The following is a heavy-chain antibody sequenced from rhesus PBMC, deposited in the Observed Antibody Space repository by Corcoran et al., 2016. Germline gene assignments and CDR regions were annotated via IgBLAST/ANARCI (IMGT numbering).Heavy chain of an antibody. CDR3: ASGDCTSTTCYVVGWDY. V-gene: IGHV4-173*01. CDR1: GGSISSNW. D-gene: IGHD2-2*01. Sequence: QLQLQESGPGLVKPSETLSLTCAVSGGSISSNWWSWIRQPPGKGLEWIGRISGSGGSTSYNPSLKSRVTISTDTSKNQLSLKRISVTAADTAVYYCASGDCTSTTCYVVGWDYWGQGVLVTVSS. J-gene: IGHJ4*01. CDR2: ISGSGGST.